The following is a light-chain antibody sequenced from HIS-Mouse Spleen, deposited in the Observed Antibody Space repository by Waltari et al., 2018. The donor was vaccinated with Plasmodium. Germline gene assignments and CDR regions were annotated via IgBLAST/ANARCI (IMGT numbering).Light chain of an antibody. CDR2: VAS. CDR1: QSVSSSY. J-gene: IGKJ1*01. CDR3: QQYGSSPWT. V-gene: IGKV3-20*01. Sequence: EIVLTLSPGTLSLSPGERATLSCRASQSVSSSYLAWYQQKPGQAPRLPHDVASIRATGIPDRFSGSGSGTDFTLTISRLEPEDFAVYYCQQYGSSPWTFGQGTKVEIK.